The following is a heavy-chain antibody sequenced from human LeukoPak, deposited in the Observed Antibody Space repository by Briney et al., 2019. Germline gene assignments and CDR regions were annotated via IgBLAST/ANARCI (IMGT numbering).Heavy chain of an antibody. CDR2: ISGGGGST. J-gene: IGHJ6*02. V-gene: IGHV3-23*01. D-gene: IGHD6-19*01. Sequence: GPCLRLFCAAAGVIFSSYCMSWVRQPARGGRGWVSVISGGGGSTNQADSVKGRFTISRDNSKNTLYLQMNSLRAEDTAVYYCAKNLPRTAQWLVPGTYYGMDVWGQGTTVTVSS. CDR1: GVIFSSYC. CDR3: AKNLPRTAQWLVPGTYYGMDV.